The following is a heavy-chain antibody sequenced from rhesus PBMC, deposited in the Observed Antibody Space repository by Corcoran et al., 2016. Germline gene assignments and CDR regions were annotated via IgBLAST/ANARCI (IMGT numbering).Heavy chain of an antibody. J-gene: IGHJ6*01. D-gene: IGHD1-20*01. V-gene: IGHV4-80*01. CDR2: SKGNSGTN. CDR1: GGSFSSYW. Sequence: QVQLQESGPGLVKPSETLSLTCAVSGGSFSSYWWGWIRTPPGKGLEWIGQSKGNSGTNHSNPSLKGRVTISKDASKNQFSLKLSSVTAADTAVYYCARFSYSWNIAGLDSWGQGVVVTVSS. CDR3: ARFSYSWNIAGLDS.